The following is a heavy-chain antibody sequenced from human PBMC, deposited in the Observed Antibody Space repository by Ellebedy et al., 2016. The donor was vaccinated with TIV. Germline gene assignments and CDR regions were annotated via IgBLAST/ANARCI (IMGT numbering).Heavy chain of an antibody. CDR2: IWNDGSNK. CDR1: GFTFSSYG. V-gene: IGHV3-33*01. Sequence: GESLKISCAASGFTFSSYGMHWVRQAPGKGLEWVAVIWNDGSNKKNADSGKGRFTISRDNSKNTLYLQMNSLRVEDTAVYYCVREGWDGDYYFDHWGQGTLVTVSS. D-gene: IGHD4-17*01. CDR3: VREGWDGDYYFDH. J-gene: IGHJ4*02.